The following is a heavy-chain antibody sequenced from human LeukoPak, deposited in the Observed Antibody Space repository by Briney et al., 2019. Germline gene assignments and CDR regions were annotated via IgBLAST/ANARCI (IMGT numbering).Heavy chain of an antibody. CDR3: ARGRTRYYFDY. CDR2: IYYSGST. Sequence: SETLSLTCTVSGGSISSYYWSWIRQPPGKGLEWIGYIYYSGSTNYNPSLKSRVTISVDTSKNQFSLKLSSVTAADTAVYYCARGRTRYYFDYWGQGTLVTVSS. D-gene: IGHD1-1*01. CDR1: GGSISSYY. J-gene: IGHJ4*02. V-gene: IGHV4-59*01.